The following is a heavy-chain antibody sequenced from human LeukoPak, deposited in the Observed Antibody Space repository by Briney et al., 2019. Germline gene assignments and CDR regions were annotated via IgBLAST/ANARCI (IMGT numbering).Heavy chain of an antibody. Sequence: RASVKVSCKASGYTFTSYGISWVRQAPGQGLEWMGWISAYNGNTNYAQKLQGRVTMTTDTSTSTAYMELRSLRSDDTAVYYCARDLRSYYYDSSGYYLLYWGQGTLVTVSS. V-gene: IGHV1-18*01. J-gene: IGHJ4*02. CDR1: GYTFTSYG. D-gene: IGHD3-22*01. CDR2: ISAYNGNT. CDR3: ARDLRSYYYDSSGYYLLY.